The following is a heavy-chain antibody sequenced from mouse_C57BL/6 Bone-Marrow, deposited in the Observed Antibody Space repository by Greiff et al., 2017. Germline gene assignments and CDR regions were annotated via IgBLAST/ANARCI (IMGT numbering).Heavy chain of an antibody. CDR3: TVYYCDSHFDY. Sequence: VQLMESGAELVRPGASVKLSCTASGFNIKDDYMHWVKQRPEQGLEWIGWIDPENGDTEYASKFQGKATITADTSSNTAYLQLSSLTSEDTAVYYCTVYYCDSHFDYGGQGTTLTGSS. V-gene: IGHV14-4*01. CDR1: GFNIKDDY. J-gene: IGHJ2*01. D-gene: IGHD2-13*01. CDR2: IDPENGDT.